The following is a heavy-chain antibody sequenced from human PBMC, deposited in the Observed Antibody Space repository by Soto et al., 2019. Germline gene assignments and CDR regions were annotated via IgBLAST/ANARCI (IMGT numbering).Heavy chain of an antibody. D-gene: IGHD5-18*01. V-gene: IGHV1-2*06. CDR3: ARDGNFAFRGYSFAFDF. CDR2: MNLDTGGT. J-gene: IGHJ4*02. Sequence: QVQLVQSGAEVKKPGASVRVSCEASGYRFTAYYIHWVRQAPGQGLEWMGRMNLDTGGTTYGQKFQGRVTMTRDTSISMAYMEISSVKSDDTAMYYCARDGNFAFRGYSFAFDFWGQGTLVTVSS. CDR1: GYRFTAYY.